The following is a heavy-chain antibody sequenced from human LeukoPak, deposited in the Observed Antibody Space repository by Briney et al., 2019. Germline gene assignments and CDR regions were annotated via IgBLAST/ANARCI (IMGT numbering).Heavy chain of an antibody. J-gene: IGHJ3*02. CDR1: GFTFSTYT. CDR3: ARVGGGYDFWSSYLHAFDI. D-gene: IGHD3-3*01. Sequence: PGGSLRLSCAASGFTFSTYTMNWVRQAPGKGLEWVSSISSAGSYIFYADSMKGRFTISRDNAKNSLYLQMNSLRGEDTAVYHCARVGGGYDFWSSYLHAFDIWGQGTMVAVSS. V-gene: IGHV3-21*01. CDR2: ISSAGSYI.